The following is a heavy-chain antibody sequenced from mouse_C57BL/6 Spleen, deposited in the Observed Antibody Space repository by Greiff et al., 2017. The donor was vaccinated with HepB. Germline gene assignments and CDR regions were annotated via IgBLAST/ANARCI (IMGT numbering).Heavy chain of an antibody. CDR1: GYAFRSSW. J-gene: IGHJ2*01. V-gene: IGHV1-82*01. CDR2: IYPGDGDT. D-gene: IGHD4-1*01. CDR3: AKLGRLYFDY. Sequence: QVQLQQSGPELVKPGASVKISCKASGYAFRSSWMNWVKQRPGKGLEWIGRIYPGDGDTNYNGKFKGKATLTADKSSSTAYMQLSSLTSEDSAVYFCAKLGRLYFDYWGQGTTLTVSS.